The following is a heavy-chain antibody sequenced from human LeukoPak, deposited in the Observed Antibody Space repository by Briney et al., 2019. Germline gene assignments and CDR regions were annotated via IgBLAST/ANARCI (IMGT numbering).Heavy chain of an antibody. CDR1: GYTFTSYG. CDR2: ISAYNGNT. V-gene: IGHV1-18*01. Sequence: ASVKVSCKASGYTFTSYGINWVRQAPGQGLEWMGWISAYNGNTNFAQKFQGRVTMTTDTSASTVYMELRTLRSDDTAVYYCVRAPPGVSGSPSWYWGQGTLVTVSS. J-gene: IGHJ4*02. D-gene: IGHD3-10*01. CDR3: VRAPPGVSGSPSWY.